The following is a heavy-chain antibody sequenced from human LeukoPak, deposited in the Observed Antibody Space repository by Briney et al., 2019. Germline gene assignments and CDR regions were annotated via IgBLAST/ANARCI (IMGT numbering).Heavy chain of an antibody. CDR1: GFRFANSW. V-gene: IGHV5-51*01. D-gene: IGHD3-22*01. CDR2: IYPDDPDI. CDR3: AKKRSSGYYDSGGYAIDAFDV. J-gene: IGHJ3*01. Sequence: GESLQISCKGSGFRFANSWIGWVRQVPGKGLEWMGTIYPDDPDIRYSPSFQGQVTISVDKSFSTVYLQWSSLKASGTAMYFCAKKRSSGYYDSGGYAIDAFDVWGQGTMVTVSS.